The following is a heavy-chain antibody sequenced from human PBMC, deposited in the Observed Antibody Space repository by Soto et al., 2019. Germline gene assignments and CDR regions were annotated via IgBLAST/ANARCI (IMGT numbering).Heavy chain of an antibody. V-gene: IGHV4-39*01. D-gene: IGHD3-9*01. CDR2: IYYSGST. CDR1: GGSISSSSYY. Sequence: PSETLSLTCTVSGGSISSSSYYCGWIRQPPGKGLEWIGSIYYSGSTYYNPSLKSRVTISVDTSKNQFSLKLSSVTAADTAVYYCARQHGLRSFDWLLVNWFDPWGQGTLLTVSS. J-gene: IGHJ5*02. CDR3: ARQHGLRSFDWLLVNWFDP.